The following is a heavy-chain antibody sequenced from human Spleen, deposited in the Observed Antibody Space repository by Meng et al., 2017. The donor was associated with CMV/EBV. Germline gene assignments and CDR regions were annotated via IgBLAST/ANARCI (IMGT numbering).Heavy chain of an antibody. Sequence: VQLTAPCPCLLTPSPTLPPTCHVSGGSFSSGDYSWSWIRQPPGKGLEWIGYIYCSGSTYYNPSLKSRVTISVDTSKNQFSLKLSSVTAADTAVYYCAGGYSSGWYWFDPWGQGTLVTVSS. V-gene: IGHV4-30-4*08. CDR2: IYCSGST. J-gene: IGHJ5*02. CDR1: GGSFSSGDYS. D-gene: IGHD6-19*01. CDR3: AGGYSSGWYWFDP.